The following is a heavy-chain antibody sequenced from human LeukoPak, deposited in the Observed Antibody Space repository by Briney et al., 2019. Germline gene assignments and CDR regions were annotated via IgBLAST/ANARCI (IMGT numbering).Heavy chain of an antibody. CDR1: GFHLSYYW. D-gene: IGHD6-19*01. CDR2: LKQDGSDK. Sequence: GGSVRLSCSASGFHLSYYWMTWVRQPPGEGVEGGANLKQDGSDKYYVDSVKGRFTISRDNAQNSVYLKMNSLRVEDTAMYYCVRGSGWVDSWGQGTLVTVS. J-gene: IGHJ5*01. V-gene: IGHV3-7*03. CDR3: VRGSGWVDS.